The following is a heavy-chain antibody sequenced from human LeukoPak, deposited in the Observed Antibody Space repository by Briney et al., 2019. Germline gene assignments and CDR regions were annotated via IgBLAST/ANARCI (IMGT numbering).Heavy chain of an antibody. D-gene: IGHD5-24*01. Sequence: QPGGSLRLSCAASGFTFSSYSMSWVRQAPGKGLEWVANIKQDGSEKYYVDSVKGRFTISRDNAKNSLYLQMNSLRAEDTAVYYCARDLVEMATGLGFDYWGQGTLVTVSS. CDR3: ARDLVEMATGLGFDY. V-gene: IGHV3-7*05. CDR2: IKQDGSEK. CDR1: GFTFSSYS. J-gene: IGHJ4*02.